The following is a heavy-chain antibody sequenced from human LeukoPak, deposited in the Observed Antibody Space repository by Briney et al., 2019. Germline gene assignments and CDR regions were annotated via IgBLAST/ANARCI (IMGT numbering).Heavy chain of an antibody. Sequence: SAFLGSVRTTYYADSVQGRFTISRDNSKNTLYLQMNSLRAEDTAVYYCAKDSPRGRRYFDYWGQGTLVTVSS. V-gene: IGHV3-23*01. CDR3: AKDSPRGRRYFDY. J-gene: IGHJ4*02. CDR2: FLGSVRTT. D-gene: IGHD3-16*01.